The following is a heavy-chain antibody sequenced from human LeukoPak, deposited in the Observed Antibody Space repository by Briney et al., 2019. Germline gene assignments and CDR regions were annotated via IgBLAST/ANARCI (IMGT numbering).Heavy chain of an antibody. J-gene: IGHJ6*02. CDR3: ARLSSTLYYSMDV. CDR1: GGSISSYY. D-gene: IGHD6-6*01. V-gene: IGHV4-59*08. CDR2: IQNSAIYRAKI. Sequence: SETLSLTCAVSGGSISSYYWTWIRQPPGKGLEWVGYIQNSAIYRAKIKSSPSLQSRVSLSIDTSKNQVSLAVNSVTAADTAVYYCARLSSTLYYSMDVWGPGTAVTVSS.